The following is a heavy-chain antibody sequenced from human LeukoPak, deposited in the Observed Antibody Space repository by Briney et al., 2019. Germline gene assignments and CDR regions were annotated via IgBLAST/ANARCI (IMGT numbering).Heavy chain of an antibody. J-gene: IGHJ4*02. CDR1: GFTFSSYA. D-gene: IGHD2-2*01. CDR3: ARKVYHRFDY. CDR2: ISTSGDNT. V-gene: IGHV3-23*01. Sequence: LSGGSLRLSCAASGFTFSSYAMTWVRQAPGKGLEWVSAISTSGDNTYYADSVRGRFTISRDNSKNTLYLQMNSLRADDTAVYYCARKVYHRFDYWGQGTLVTVSS.